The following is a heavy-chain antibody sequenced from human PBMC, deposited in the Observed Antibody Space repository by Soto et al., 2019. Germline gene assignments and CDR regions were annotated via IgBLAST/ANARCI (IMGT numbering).Heavy chain of an antibody. CDR2: ISAYNGYT. CDR1: GYTFRTYG. J-gene: IGHJ4*02. V-gene: IGHV1-18*01. CDR3: AGDTGAGAVAGGDY. Sequence: QVQLVQSGAEVKKPGASVKVSCKTSGYTFRTYGISWVRQAPGQGLEWMGWISAYNGYTNYAQKFQGRVTMTTDTATSSAYMELRRLRSDYTDVYYCAGDTGAGAVAGGDYWGQGSLVTVSS. D-gene: IGHD6-19*01.